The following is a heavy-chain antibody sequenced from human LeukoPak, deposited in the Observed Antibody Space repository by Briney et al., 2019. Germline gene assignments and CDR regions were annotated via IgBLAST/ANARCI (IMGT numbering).Heavy chain of an antibody. J-gene: IGHJ3*02. V-gene: IGHV3-23*01. CDR1: GFTFSSYA. D-gene: IGHD3-10*01. CDR3: AKDTVAGDAFDI. Sequence: GGSLRLSCAASGFTFSSYAMSWVRQAPGKGLEWVSAISGSGGSTYYADSVKGRFPISRDNSKNTLYLQMNSLRAEHRAVYYCAKDTVAGDAFDIWGQGTMVTVSS. CDR2: ISGSGGST.